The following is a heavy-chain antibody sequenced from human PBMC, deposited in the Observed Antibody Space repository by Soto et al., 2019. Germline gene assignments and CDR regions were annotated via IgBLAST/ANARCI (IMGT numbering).Heavy chain of an antibody. J-gene: IGHJ4*02. Sequence: SVKVSCKASGYTFTGYDIDWVRQATGQGLEWMGRIIPISGNANYAQKFQGRVTITADKSTSTAYMELSSLRSEDTAVYYCARDLRAGTEFDYWGQGTLVTVSS. V-gene: IGHV1-69*04. CDR2: IIPISGNA. D-gene: IGHD6-13*01. CDR1: GYTFTGYD. CDR3: ARDLRAGTEFDY.